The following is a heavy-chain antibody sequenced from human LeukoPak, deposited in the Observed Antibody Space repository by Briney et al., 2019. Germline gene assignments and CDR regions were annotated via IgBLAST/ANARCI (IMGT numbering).Heavy chain of an antibody. Sequence: PGRSLRLSCTASGFTFGDYAMSWFRQAPGKGLEWVGFIRSKAYGGTTEYAASVKGRFTISRDDSKSIAYLQMNSLKTEDTAVYYCTSPITMIVVVNPGGYWGQGTLVTVSS. CDR2: IRSKAYGGTT. CDR1: GFTFGDYA. D-gene: IGHD3-22*01. CDR3: TSPITMIVVVNPGGY. J-gene: IGHJ4*02. V-gene: IGHV3-49*03.